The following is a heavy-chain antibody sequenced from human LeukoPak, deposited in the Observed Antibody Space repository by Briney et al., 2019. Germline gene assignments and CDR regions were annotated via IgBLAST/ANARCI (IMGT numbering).Heavy chain of an antibody. CDR2: INPSGGST. CDR3: VRGGGKTAMVRSPFDY. V-gene: IGHV1-46*01. CDR1: GYTFTSYY. Sequence: ALVKVSCKASGYTFTSYYMHWVRQAPGQGLEWMGIINPSGGSTSYAQKFQGRVTMTRDTSTSTVYMELSSLRSEDTAVYYCVRGGGKTAMVRSPFDYWGQGTLVTVAS. D-gene: IGHD5-18*01. J-gene: IGHJ4*02.